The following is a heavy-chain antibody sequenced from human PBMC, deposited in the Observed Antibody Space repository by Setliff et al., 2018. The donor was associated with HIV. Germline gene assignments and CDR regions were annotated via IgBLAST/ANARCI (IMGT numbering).Heavy chain of an antibody. CDR2: ISPSTGDT. J-gene: IGHJ3*01. V-gene: IGHV1-2*02. D-gene: IGHD3-16*01. CDR1: GYTFTGYY. CDR3: ARADIMITFGGVPRAFDV. Sequence: ASVKVSCKASGYTFTGYYMRWVRQAPGQGLEWMGWISPSTGDTSSAQKFQGRVTMTRATSVNTAFMELSRLRSDDAAVYYCARADIMITFGGVPRAFDVWGQGTMVTVSS.